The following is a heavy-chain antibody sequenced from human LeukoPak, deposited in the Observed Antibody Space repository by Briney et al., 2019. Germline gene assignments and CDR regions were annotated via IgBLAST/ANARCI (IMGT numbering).Heavy chain of an antibody. D-gene: IGHD3-3*01. Sequence: GGSLRLSCAASGFTFSNYFMSWVRQAPGKGLEWVSAISDSGDNIYYADSVKGRFTISRDNSKNTLYLQMNSLRAEDTAVYFCAKDEWSYWGQGTLVTVSS. CDR3: AKDEWSY. J-gene: IGHJ4*02. CDR2: ISDSGDNI. CDR1: GFTFSNYF. V-gene: IGHV3-23*01.